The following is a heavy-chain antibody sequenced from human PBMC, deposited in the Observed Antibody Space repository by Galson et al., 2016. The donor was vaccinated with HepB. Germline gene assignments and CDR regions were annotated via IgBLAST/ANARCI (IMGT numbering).Heavy chain of an antibody. V-gene: IGHV3-7*01. CDR3: ARVPVAHGMDV. D-gene: IGHD2-21*01. CDR2: IKGDGSEK. CDR1: GFTFSTYW. J-gene: IGHJ6*02. Sequence: SLRLSCAASGFTFSTYWVTWVRQAPGKGLEWVASIKGDGSEKHYMDSVKGRFTISRDNVKNSLYLQMDSLSAEDTALYYCARVPVAHGMDVWGQGTTVTVSS.